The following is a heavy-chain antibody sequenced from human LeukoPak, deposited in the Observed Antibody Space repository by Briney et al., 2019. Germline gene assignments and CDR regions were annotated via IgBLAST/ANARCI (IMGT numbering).Heavy chain of an antibody. CDR3: ARGGVVPAAMVGWFDP. Sequence: SSQTLSLTCTVSGGSISSGGYYWSWIRQHPGKGLEWIGYIYYSGSTYYNPSLKSRVTISVDTSKNQFSLKLSSVTAADTAVYYCARGGVVPAAMVGWFDPWGQGTLVTVSS. D-gene: IGHD2-2*01. CDR1: GGSISSGGYY. CDR2: IYYSGST. J-gene: IGHJ5*02. V-gene: IGHV4-31*03.